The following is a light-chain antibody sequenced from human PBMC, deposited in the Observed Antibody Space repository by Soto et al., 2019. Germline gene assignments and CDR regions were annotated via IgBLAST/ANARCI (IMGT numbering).Light chain of an antibody. V-gene: IGLV2-14*01. CDR2: EVS. CDR3: ISYTGSSTSYV. J-gene: IGLJ1*01. Sequence: ALTQPASVSGSPGQSITISCSGTSSDVGSYDHVAWYQQFPGKTPKLMIYEVSNRPSGVSSRFSGSKSGNTASLTIFGLQAEDEADYYCISYTGSSTSYVSGSGTKVTVL. CDR1: SSDVGSYDH.